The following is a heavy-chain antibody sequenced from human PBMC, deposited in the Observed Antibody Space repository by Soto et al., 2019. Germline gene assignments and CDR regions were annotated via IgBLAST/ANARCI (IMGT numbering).Heavy chain of an antibody. CDR3: ASARGLLWFGELFPLDP. V-gene: IGHV4-34*01. CDR2: INHSGST. Sequence: PSETLSLTCAVYGGSFSGYYWSWIRQPPGKGLEWIGEINHSGSTNYNPSLKSRVTISVDTSKNQFSLKLSSVTAADTAVYYCASARGLLWFGELFPLDPWGQGTLVTVSS. J-gene: IGHJ5*02. CDR1: GGSFSGYY. D-gene: IGHD3-10*01.